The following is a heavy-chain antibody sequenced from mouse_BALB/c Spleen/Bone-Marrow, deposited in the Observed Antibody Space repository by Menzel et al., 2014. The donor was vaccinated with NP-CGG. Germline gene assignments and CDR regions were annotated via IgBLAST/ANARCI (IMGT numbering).Heavy chain of an antibody. CDR3: ARGNGYHFDY. V-gene: IGHV3-8*02. D-gene: IGHD1-2*01. Sequence: EVELVESGPSLVKPSQTLSLPCSVTGDSITSSYWNWIRKFPGNKLEYMGYISYSGNAYYNPSLKSRISLTRDTSKNXYYLQLNSVTTEDTATYFCARGNGYHFDYWGQGTTLTVSS. CDR1: GDSITSSY. CDR2: ISYSGNA. J-gene: IGHJ2*01.